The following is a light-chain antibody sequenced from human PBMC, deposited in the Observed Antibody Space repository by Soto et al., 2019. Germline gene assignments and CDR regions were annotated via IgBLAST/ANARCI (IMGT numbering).Light chain of an antibody. Sequence: EIVLTQSPAILSLSPGEKATLSCRASQSVSGSSGWYQQKPGQAPRLIIYDASVRATGIPARFSGSGSGTDFTLTISSLEPEDFAVYYCQEGTYWPAFGGGTKVDIK. CDR2: DAS. CDR1: QSVSGS. V-gene: IGKV3-11*01. CDR3: QEGTYWPA. J-gene: IGKJ4*01.